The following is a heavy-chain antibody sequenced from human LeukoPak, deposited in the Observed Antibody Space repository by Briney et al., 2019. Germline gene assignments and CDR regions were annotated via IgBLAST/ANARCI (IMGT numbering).Heavy chain of an antibody. CDR1: GFTLSKHW. V-gene: IGHV3-7*01. CDR3: GREWAVDF. CDR2: IKQDGSEK. Sequence: GGSLRLSCAASGFTLSKHWMTWVRQAPGKGLECVAIIKQDGSEKYYVNSVKGRFTISRDNAKNSLYLQLNSLRVEDTAVYYCGREWAVDFWGQGTLVTVSS. J-gene: IGHJ4*02.